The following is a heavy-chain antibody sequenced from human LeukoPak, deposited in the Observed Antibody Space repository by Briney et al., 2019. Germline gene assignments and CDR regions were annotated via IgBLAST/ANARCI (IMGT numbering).Heavy chain of an antibody. CDR1: GGSFSGYY. J-gene: IGHJ4*02. CDR3: ARSEDSVFDY. D-gene: IGHD2-15*01. CDR2: INHSGST. V-gene: IGHV4-34*01. Sequence: SETLSVTCAVYGGSFSGYYWSWIRQPPGKGLEWIGEINHSGSTNYNPSLKSRVTISVDTSKNQFSLKLSSVTAADTAVYYCARSEDSVFDYWGQGTLVTVSS.